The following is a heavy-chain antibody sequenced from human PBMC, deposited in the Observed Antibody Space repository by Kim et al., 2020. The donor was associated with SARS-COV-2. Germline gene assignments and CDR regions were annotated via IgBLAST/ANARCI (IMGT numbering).Heavy chain of an antibody. Sequence: ASVKVSCKASGYTFTTFALYWVRRAPGQRLEWMGWVNGGNGNTRYSQKFQGRVSITRYTSATTAYLELSGLISEDTAVYYCAREAVAGSFDYWGQGTLVTVSS. CDR1: GYTFTTFA. J-gene: IGHJ4*02. V-gene: IGHV1-3*01. CDR3: AREAVAGSFDY. D-gene: IGHD6-19*01. CDR2: VNGGNGNT.